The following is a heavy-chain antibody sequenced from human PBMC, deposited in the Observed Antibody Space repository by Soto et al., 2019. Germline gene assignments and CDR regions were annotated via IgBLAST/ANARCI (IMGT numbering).Heavy chain of an antibody. J-gene: IGHJ5*02. CDR2: IYHSGST. CDR1: SGSISSSNW. D-gene: IGHD2-15*01. Sequence: QVQLQESGPGLVKPSGTLSLTCAVSSGSISSSNWWSWVRQPPGKGLEWIGEIYHSGSTNYNPSLKRRVTISVDKSKNQFSLKLSSVTAADTAVYYCARGVDCSGGSCYSRWFDPWGQGTLVTVSS. CDR3: ARGVDCSGGSCYSRWFDP. V-gene: IGHV4-4*02.